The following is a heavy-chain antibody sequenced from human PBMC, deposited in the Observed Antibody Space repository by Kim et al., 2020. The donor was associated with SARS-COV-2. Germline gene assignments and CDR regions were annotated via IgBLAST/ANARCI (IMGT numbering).Heavy chain of an antibody. Sequence: ASVKVSCKASGYTFTSYGISWVRQAPGQGLEWMGWISAYNGNTNYAQKLQGRVTMTTDTSTSTAYMELRSLRSDDTDVYYCARMDLSPHGSCSVYWGQGTLVTVSS. CDR2: ISAYNGNT. CDR1: GYTFTSYG. J-gene: IGHJ4*02. V-gene: IGHV1-18*04. D-gene: IGHD2-2*03. CDR3: ARMDLSPHGSCSVY.